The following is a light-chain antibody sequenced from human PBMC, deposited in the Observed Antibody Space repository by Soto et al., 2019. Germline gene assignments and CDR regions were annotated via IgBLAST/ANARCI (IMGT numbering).Light chain of an antibody. CDR3: SSYAGSNIVV. J-gene: IGLJ2*01. CDR2: EVS. V-gene: IGLV2-8*01. Sequence: QSALTQPPSASGSPGQSVTISCTGTSSDVGGYNFVSWYQQHPGKAPKLMIYEVSERASGVPDRFSGSKSGNTASPTVSGLQAEDEADYYCSSYAGSNIVVFGGGTKLTVL. CDR1: SSDVGGYNF.